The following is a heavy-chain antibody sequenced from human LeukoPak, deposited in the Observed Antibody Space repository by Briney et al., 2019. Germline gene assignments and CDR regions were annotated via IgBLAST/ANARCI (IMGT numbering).Heavy chain of an antibody. Sequence: SETLSLTCTVSGGSISSYYWSWIRQPAGKGLEWIGRIYTSGSTNYNPSLKSRVTMSVDTSKNQFSLKLSPVTAADTAVYYCARDSSSSPPYYIDYWGQGALVTVSS. CDR3: ARDSSSSPPYYIDY. D-gene: IGHD6-6*01. CDR1: GGSISSYY. V-gene: IGHV4-4*07. CDR2: IYTSGST. J-gene: IGHJ4*02.